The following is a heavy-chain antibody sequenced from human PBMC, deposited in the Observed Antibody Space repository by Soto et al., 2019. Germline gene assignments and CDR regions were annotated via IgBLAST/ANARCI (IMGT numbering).Heavy chain of an antibody. CDR3: ARSGGGLGSSSGIFDY. V-gene: IGHV1-18*01. CDR1: GYTFTRYG. J-gene: IGHJ4*02. D-gene: IGHD6-6*01. CDR2: ISAYNGNT. Sequence: ASVKISCKASGYTFTRYGISWVRQAPGQGLEWMGWISAYNGNTNYAQKLQGRVTITTDTTTSTAYMELRSLRSDDTAVYYCARSGGGLGSSSGIFDYWGQGTLVIVSS.